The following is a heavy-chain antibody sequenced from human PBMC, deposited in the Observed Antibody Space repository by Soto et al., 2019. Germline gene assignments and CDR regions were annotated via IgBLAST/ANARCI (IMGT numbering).Heavy chain of an antibody. Sequence: GGALRLSCAASGFTFSTYYMTWVRQAPGKGLEWVASIKNDGSEQYYVDSVKGRFTISRDNAKNSLYLQMNSLRAGDTALYYCSRENWFQDYWGQGTRVTVSS. V-gene: IGHV3-7*03. CDR3: SRENWFQDY. D-gene: IGHD3-10*01. CDR2: IKNDGSEQ. J-gene: IGHJ4*02. CDR1: GFTFSTYY.